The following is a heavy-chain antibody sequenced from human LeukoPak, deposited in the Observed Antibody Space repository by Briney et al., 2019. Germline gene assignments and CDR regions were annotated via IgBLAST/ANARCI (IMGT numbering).Heavy chain of an antibody. CDR1: GGTFSSYA. V-gene: IGHV1-69*13. D-gene: IGHD3-22*01. CDR2: IIAIFGTA. Sequence: SLKVSCKASGGTFSSYAISWVRQAPGQGLEWMGGIIAIFGTANYAQKFQGRVTITADESTSTAYMELSSLRSEDTAVYYCASLDNDSSGYLGPYYFDYWGQGTLVTVS. CDR3: ASLDNDSSGYLGPYYFDY. J-gene: IGHJ4*02.